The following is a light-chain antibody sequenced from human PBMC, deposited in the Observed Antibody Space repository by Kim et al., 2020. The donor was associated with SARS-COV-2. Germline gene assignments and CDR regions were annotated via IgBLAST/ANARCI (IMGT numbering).Light chain of an antibody. CDR2: GAF. CDR1: QSVSSSY. J-gene: IGKJ1*01. CDR3: QQYGSSPRT. Sequence: EIVLTQSPGTLSLSPGERATLSCRASQSVSSSYLAWYQQKPGQAPRLLIYGAFNRATGIPDRFSGSESGTDFTLTISRLEPEDFAVYYCQQYGSSPRTFGRGTKVDIK. V-gene: IGKV3-20*01.